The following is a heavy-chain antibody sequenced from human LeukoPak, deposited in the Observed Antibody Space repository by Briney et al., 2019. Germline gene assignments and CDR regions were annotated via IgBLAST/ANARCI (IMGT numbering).Heavy chain of an antibody. D-gene: IGHD1-26*01. CDR1: GFTFSSYS. CDR3: ARDAPLGGRYYDAFDI. Sequence: GGSLRLSCAASGFTFSSYSMNWVRQAPGKGLEWVSYISSSGSAIYYADSVKGRFTISRDNAKNSLYLQMNSLRAEDTAVYYCARDAPLGGRYYDAFDIWGQGTMVTVSS. V-gene: IGHV3-48*04. CDR2: ISSSGSAI. J-gene: IGHJ3*02.